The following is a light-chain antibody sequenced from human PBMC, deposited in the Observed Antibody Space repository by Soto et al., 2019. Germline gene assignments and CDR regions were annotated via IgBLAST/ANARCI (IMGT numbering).Light chain of an antibody. J-gene: IGLJ3*02. CDR1: SSNIGSNT. V-gene: IGLV1-44*01. CDR3: AAWDDSLYGQNWV. Sequence: QSVLTQPPSASGTPGQRVTISCSGSSSNIGSNTVNWYQQLPGTAPKLLIYSNNQRPSGVPDRFSGSKSGTSASLAISGLQSEDEADYYCAAWDDSLYGQNWVFGGGTKLTVL. CDR2: SNN.